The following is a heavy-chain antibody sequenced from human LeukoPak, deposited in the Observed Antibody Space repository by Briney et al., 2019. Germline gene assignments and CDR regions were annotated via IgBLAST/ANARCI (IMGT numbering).Heavy chain of an antibody. J-gene: IGHJ4*02. CDR3: ARGLSGDYSTG. CDR2: IYYSGST. CDR1: GCSISSGDYY. D-gene: IGHD4-11*01. Sequence: PSETLSLTRTVSGCSISSGDYYWSWIRQPPGKGLEWIGYIYYSGSTYYNPSLKSRVTISVDTSKNQFSLKLSSVTAADTAVYYCARGLSGDYSTGWGQGTLVTVSS. V-gene: IGHV4-30-4*08.